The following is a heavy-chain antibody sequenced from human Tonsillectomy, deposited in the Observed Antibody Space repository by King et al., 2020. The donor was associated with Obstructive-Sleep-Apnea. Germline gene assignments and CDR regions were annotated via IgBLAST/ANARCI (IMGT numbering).Heavy chain of an antibody. CDR2: ISYDGANN. CDR3: ASGTDGYSYFYF. D-gene: IGHD5-24*01. CDR1: EFSFSTYP. Sequence: VQLVESGGGVVQPGGSLSLSCAASEFSFSTYPMHWFRRAPGKGLDWVAIISYDGANNHLPASVKGRFTISRDNSRNTLYLQMDSLRPEDTAMYYCASGTDGYSYFYFWGQGTLVTVSS. V-gene: IGHV3-30-3*01. J-gene: IGHJ4*02.